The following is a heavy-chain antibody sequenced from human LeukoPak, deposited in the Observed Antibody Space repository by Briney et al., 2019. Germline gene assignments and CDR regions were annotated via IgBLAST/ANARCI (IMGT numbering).Heavy chain of an antibody. CDR2: ISYDGSNK. CDR3: ARAPSYAFDI. J-gene: IGHJ3*02. V-gene: IGHV3-30-3*01. CDR1: GFTFSSYA. Sequence: GGSLRPSCAASGFTFSSYAMSWVRQAPGKGLEWVAVISYDGSNKYYADSVKGRFTISRDNSKNTLYLQMNSLRAEDTAVYYCARAPSYAFDIWGQGTMVTVSS.